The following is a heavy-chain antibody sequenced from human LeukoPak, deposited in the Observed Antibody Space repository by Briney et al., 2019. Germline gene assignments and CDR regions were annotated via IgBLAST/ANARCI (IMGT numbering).Heavy chain of an antibody. J-gene: IGHJ4*02. D-gene: IGHD2-15*01. CDR1: GGPISSYY. Sequence: PSETLSLTCTVSGGPISSYYWSWIRQPPGKGLEWIGYIYYSGSTNYNPSLKSRVTISVDTSKNQFSLKLSSVTAADTAVYYCARDLLDWGQGTLVTVSS. V-gene: IGHV4-59*01. CDR3: ARDLLD. CDR2: IYYSGST.